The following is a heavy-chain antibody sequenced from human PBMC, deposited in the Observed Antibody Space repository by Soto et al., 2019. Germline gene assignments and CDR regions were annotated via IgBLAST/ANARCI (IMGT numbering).Heavy chain of an antibody. CDR3: ARECYYDSSGCRWGMDV. CDR2: IYYSGST. Sequence: SETLSLTCTVSGGSISSGGYYWSWIRQHPGKGLEWIGYIYYSGSTYYNPSLKSRVTISVDTSKNQFSLKLSSVTAADTAVYYCARECYYDSSGCRWGMDVWGQGTTATVSS. V-gene: IGHV4-31*03. J-gene: IGHJ6*02. CDR1: GGSISSGGYY. D-gene: IGHD3-22*01.